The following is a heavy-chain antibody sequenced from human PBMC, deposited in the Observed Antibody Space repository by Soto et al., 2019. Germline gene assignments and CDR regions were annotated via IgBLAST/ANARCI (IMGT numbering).Heavy chain of an antibody. J-gene: IGHJ4*02. CDR2: ISGSGGST. CDR3: AKAVSREYSGYVTFDY. D-gene: IGHD5-12*01. V-gene: IGHV3-23*01. CDR1: GFTFSSYA. Sequence: EVQLLESGGGLVQPGGSLRLSCAASGFTFSSYAMSWVRQAPGKGLEWVSAISGSGGSTYYADSVKGRFTISRDNSKNTLYLQMNSLRAEDTAVYYCAKAVSREYSGYVTFDYWGQGTLVTVSS.